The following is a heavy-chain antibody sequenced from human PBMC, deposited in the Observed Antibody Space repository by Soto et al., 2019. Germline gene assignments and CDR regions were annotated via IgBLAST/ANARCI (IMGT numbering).Heavy chain of an antibody. CDR3: ARGRRDIVRKRTPGILNMDV. V-gene: IGHV4-34*01. CDR2: INHSGST. D-gene: IGHD2-8*01. CDR1: GGSFSGYF. Sequence: SETLSLTCAVYGGSFSGYFWNWIRQPPGKGLEWIGEINHSGSTNYNPSLESRVTISLDTSKNQFSLKLSSVTAADTAVYYCARGRRDIVRKRTPGILNMDVWGQGTTVTVSS. J-gene: IGHJ6*02.